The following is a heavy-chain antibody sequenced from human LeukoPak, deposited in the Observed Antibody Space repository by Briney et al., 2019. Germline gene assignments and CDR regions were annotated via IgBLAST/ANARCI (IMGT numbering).Heavy chain of an antibody. J-gene: IGHJ4*02. CDR3: ARRISTRRGEACSSTSCYFDY. D-gene: IGHD2-2*01. V-gene: IGHV4-38-2*01. CDR1: GFSISSGYF. Sequence: SSETLSLTCAVSGFSISSGYFWAWIRQSPGKGLEWNGSIFHSGITYYNPSLKSRITISVDTSKNQFSLRLSSVTAADTAVYYCARRISTRRGEACSSTSCYFDYWGQGTLVTVSS. CDR2: IFHSGIT.